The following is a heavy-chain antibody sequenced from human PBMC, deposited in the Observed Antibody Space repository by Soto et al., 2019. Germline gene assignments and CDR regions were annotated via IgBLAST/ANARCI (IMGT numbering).Heavy chain of an antibody. Sequence: QITLKESGPTLVKPTQTLTLTCTFSGFSLSTSGVGVGWIRQPPGKALEWLALIYWNDDKRYSQSLKSRLTIPKXTXINQVVLTMTNMDPVDTATYYCAHRRVAVTGTGFDYWGQGTLVTVSS. CDR2: IYWNDDK. D-gene: IGHD6-19*01. CDR3: AHRRVAVTGTGFDY. CDR1: GFSLSTSGVG. J-gene: IGHJ4*02. V-gene: IGHV2-5*01.